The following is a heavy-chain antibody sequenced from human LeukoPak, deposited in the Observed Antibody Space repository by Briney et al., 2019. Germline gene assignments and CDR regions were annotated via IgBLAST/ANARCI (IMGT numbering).Heavy chain of an antibody. Sequence: KTSQTLSLTCTVSGGSISSGSYYWSWIRQPAGKGLEWIVRIYTCGSTNYNPSLKSRVTISVDTSKNQFSLKLSSVTAADTAVYYCAREMATMLYYFDYWGQGTLVTVSS. J-gene: IGHJ4*02. CDR2: IYTCGST. CDR1: GGSISSGSYY. D-gene: IGHD5-24*01. CDR3: AREMATMLYYFDY. V-gene: IGHV4-61*02.